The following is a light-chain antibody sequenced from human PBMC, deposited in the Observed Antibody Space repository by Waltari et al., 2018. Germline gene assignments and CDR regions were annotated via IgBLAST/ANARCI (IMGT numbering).Light chain of an antibody. CDR2: DDT. CDR1: DLRHKT. J-gene: IGLJ2*01. Sequence: YELTQPPSVSVAPGKTANISCGGHDLRHKTVHWYQQKPGPAPVLVIYDDTVRPSGIPKRISGSDTATLTIARVEAGDEAVYYCQVWDGDADHPVFGGGTKLTVL. CDR3: QVWDGDADHPV. V-gene: IGLV3-21*03.